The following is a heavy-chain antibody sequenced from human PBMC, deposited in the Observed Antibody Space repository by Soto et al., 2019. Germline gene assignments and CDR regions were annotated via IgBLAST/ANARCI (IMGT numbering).Heavy chain of an antibody. CDR3: ARGRLGAGRVDY. D-gene: IGHD1-26*01. CDR1: GGSFSGYY. CDR2: INHSGST. J-gene: IGHJ4*02. V-gene: IGHV4-34*01. Sequence: SETLSLTCAVYGGSFSGYYWSWIRQPPGKGLEWIGEINHSGSTNYNPSLKSRVTISVDTSKNQFSLKLSSVTAADTAVYYCARGRLGAGRVDYWGQGTLVTVSS.